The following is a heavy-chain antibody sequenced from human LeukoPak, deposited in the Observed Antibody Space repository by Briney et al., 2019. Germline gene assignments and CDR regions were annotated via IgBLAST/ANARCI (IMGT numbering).Heavy chain of an antibody. CDR2: MYYSGNT. D-gene: IGHD2-15*01. CDR3: TGIDCSGGSCTSGHYYHNGIDV. Sequence: SETLSLTCTVSGGSISSSNYYWGWIRQPPGKGLEWIGNMYYSGNTYYNLSLKSRVSISVDTSKNQLSLKLSSVTAADTAVYYCTGIDCSGGSCTSGHYYHNGIDVWGQGTTVTVSS. J-gene: IGHJ6*02. CDR1: GGSISSSNYY. V-gene: IGHV4-39*07.